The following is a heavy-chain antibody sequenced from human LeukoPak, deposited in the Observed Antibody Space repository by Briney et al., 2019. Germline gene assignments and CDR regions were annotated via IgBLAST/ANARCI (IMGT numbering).Heavy chain of an antibody. CDR1: GGSISSGGYY. D-gene: IGHD3-22*01. CDR2: IYTSGNT. V-gene: IGHV4-61*02. J-gene: IGHJ6*03. Sequence: SETLSLTCTVSGGSISSGGYYWSWIRQPAGKELEWIGRIYTSGNTNYNPSLKSRVTISIDTSKNQFSLKLSSVTAADTAVYYCARAPLLSSSGSYYYYYYMDVWGKGTTVTVSS. CDR3: ARAPLLSSSGSYYYYYYMDV.